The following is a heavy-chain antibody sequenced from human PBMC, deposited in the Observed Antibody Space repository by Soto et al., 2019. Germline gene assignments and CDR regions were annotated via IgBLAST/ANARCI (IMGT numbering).Heavy chain of an antibody. J-gene: IGHJ4*02. CDR3: ARDHRIEMIVVVGDLYYFDY. CDR1: GFTFSSYA. D-gene: IGHD3-22*01. CDR2: ISYDGSNK. V-gene: IGHV3-30-3*01. Sequence: QVQLVESGGGVVQPGRSLRLSCAASGFTFSSYAMHWVRQAPGKGLEWVAVISYDGSNKYYADSVKGRFTISRDNSKNTLYLQMNSLRAEDTAVYYCARDHRIEMIVVVGDLYYFDYWGQGTLVTVSS.